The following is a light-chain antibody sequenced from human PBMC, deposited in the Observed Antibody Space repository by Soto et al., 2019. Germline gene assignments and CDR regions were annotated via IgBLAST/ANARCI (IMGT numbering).Light chain of an antibody. CDR3: LQDYNYPLT. V-gene: IGKV1-6*01. Sequence: AIQMTQSPSSLSASVGDRVTITCRASQGIRHYLGWYQQKPGKAPKLLIYAASSLQSGVPSRFSGSGPGTDFTLTISSLQPEDFATYYCLQDYNYPLTFGGGTKVEIK. J-gene: IGKJ4*01. CDR2: AAS. CDR1: QGIRHY.